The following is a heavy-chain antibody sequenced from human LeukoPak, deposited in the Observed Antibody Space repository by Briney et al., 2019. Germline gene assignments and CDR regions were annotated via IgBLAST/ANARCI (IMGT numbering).Heavy chain of an antibody. J-gene: IGHJ1*01. Sequence: PSETLSLTCTVSGGSISSSSYYWGWIRQPPGKGLEWIGSIYYSGSTNYNPSLKSRVTISVDTSKNQFSLKLSSVTAADTAVYYCARRIAARPNFQHWGQGTLVTVSS. CDR1: GGSISSSSYY. D-gene: IGHD6-6*01. CDR3: ARRIAARPNFQH. V-gene: IGHV4-39*07. CDR2: IYYSGST.